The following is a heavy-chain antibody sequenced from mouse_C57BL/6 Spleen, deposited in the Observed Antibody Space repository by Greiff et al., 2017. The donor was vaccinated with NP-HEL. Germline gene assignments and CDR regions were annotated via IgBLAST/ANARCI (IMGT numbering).Heavy chain of an antibody. CDR1: GYTFTSYW. J-gene: IGHJ3*01. CDR3: ARSILTWFAY. CDR2: IDPSDSYT. Sequence: QVQLKQPGAELVRPGTSVKLSCKASGYTFTSYWMHWVKQRPGQGLEWIGVIDPSDSYTNYNQKFKGKATLTVDTSSSTAYMQLSSLTSEDSAVYYCARSILTWFAYWGQGTLVTVSA. V-gene: IGHV1-59*01.